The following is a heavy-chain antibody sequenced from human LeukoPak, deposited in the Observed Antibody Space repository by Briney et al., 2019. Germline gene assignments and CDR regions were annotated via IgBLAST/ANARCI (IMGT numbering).Heavy chain of an antibody. CDR2: FDPEDGET. J-gene: IGHJ4*02. CDR1: GYTLTELS. D-gene: IGHD3-22*01. CDR3: ATASKYYYDSSGYYPFDD. Sequence: PSVTVSCTLSGYTLTELSMHWVRQAPGKGLEWMGGFDPEDGETIYPQKFQGRVTMNEDTSTDTASVELSSLRSEDTTVYYCATASKYYYDSSGYYPFDDWGQRTLVTVS. V-gene: IGHV1-24*01.